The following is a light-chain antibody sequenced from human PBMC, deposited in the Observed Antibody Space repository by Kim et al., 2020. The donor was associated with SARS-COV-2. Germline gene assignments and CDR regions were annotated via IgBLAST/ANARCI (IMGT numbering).Light chain of an antibody. CDR2: GKN. CDR1: SLRSYY. J-gene: IGLJ3*02. V-gene: IGLV3-19*01. Sequence: SSELTQDPAVSVALGQTVRITCQGDSLRSYYASWYQQKPGRAPVLVIYGKNNRPSGIPDRFSGSISGNTASLTITGAQAEDEADYYCNSRDSSGNPGWVF. CDR3: NSRDSSGNPGWV.